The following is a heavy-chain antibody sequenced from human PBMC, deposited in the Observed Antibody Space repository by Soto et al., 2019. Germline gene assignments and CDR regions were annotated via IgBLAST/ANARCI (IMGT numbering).Heavy chain of an antibody. CDR2: INSDGSST. Sequence: PGGSLRLSCAASGFTFSSYWMHWVRQAPGKGLVWVSRINSDGSSTSYADSVKGRFTISRDNAKNTLYLQMNSLRAEDTAVYYCAKPPDYNWNDYWGQGTLVTVSS. D-gene: IGHD1-20*01. V-gene: IGHV3-74*01. J-gene: IGHJ4*02. CDR3: AKPPDYNWNDY. CDR1: GFTFSSYW.